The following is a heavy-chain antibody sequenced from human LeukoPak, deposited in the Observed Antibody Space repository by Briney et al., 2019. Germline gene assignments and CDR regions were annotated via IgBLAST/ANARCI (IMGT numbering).Heavy chain of an antibody. J-gene: IGHJ6*03. CDR1: GGSLSSYY. CDR2: IYTSGSTSGST. D-gene: IGHD6-6*01. Sequence: SETLSLTCTVSGGSLSSYYWSWIRQPAGKGLEWIGRIYTSGSTSGSTNYNPSLKSRVTMSVDTSKNQFSLRLSSVTAADTAVYYCARDHREYSSSSGYYCYMDVWGKGTTVTVSS. CDR3: ARDHREYSSSSGYYCYMDV. V-gene: IGHV4-4*07.